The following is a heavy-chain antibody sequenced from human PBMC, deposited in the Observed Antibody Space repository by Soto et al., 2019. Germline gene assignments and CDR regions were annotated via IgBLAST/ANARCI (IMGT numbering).Heavy chain of an antibody. Sequence: PSQTLSLTCAISGDSVSSNSAAWNWIRQSPSRGLEWLGRTYYRSKWYNDYAVSVKSRITINPDTSKNQFSLQLNSVTPEDTAVYYCARDLPLSGYDWAYFDYWGQGTLVTVSS. J-gene: IGHJ4*02. CDR1: GDSVSSNSAA. CDR3: ARDLPLSGYDWAYFDY. D-gene: IGHD5-12*01. V-gene: IGHV6-1*01. CDR2: TYYRSKWYN.